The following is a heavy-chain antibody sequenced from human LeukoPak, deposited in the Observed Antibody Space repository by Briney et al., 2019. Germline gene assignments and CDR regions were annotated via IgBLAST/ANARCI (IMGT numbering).Heavy chain of an antibody. CDR1: GGSISSYY. V-gene: IGHV4-59*01. CDR3: ARQYYYDSSGYYGDAFDI. J-gene: IGHJ3*02. CDR2: IYYSGST. D-gene: IGHD3-22*01. Sequence: PSETLSLTCTVSGGSISSYYWSWIRQPPGKGLEWIGYIYYSGSTNYNPSLKSRVTISADTSKNQFSLKLSSVTAADTAVYYCARQYYYDSSGYYGDAFDIWGQGTMVTVS.